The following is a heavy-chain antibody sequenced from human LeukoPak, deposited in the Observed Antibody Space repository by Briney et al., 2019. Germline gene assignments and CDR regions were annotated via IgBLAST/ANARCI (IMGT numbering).Heavy chain of an antibody. V-gene: IGHV4-39*01. CDR2: IYYSGST. D-gene: IGHD4-17*01. CDR1: GGSISSSSYY. CDR3: YADYGYYYYYYYGMDV. J-gene: IGHJ6*04. Sequence: SETLSLTCTVSGGSISSSSYYWVWIRQPPGKGLEWIGSIYYSGSTYYNPSLKSRVTISVDTSKNQFSLKLSSVTAADTAVYYCYADYGYYYYYYYGMDVWGKGTTVTVSS.